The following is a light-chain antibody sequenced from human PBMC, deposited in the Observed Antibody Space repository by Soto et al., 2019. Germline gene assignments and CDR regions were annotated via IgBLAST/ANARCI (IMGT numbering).Light chain of an antibody. J-gene: IGKJ2*01. CDR2: DVS. CDR1: QAIARY. Sequence: DIQMTQSPASLSASVGDRVIMTCRASQAIARYLNWYQHKPGKAPKLLIYDVSSLERGVPSRFSGSGSGTDFTFTISSLQPEDFATYYCQQTDDLPRYTFGQGTKLEMK. CDR3: QQTDDLPRYT. V-gene: IGKV1-33*01.